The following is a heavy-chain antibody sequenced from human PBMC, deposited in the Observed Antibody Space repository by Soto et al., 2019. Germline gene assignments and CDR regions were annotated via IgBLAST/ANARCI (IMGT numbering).Heavy chain of an antibody. D-gene: IGHD6-13*01. Sequence: QVQLQESGPGLVKPSETLSLTCTVSGGSVSSGSYYWSWIQPPPGKGLEWIGDIYYSGSTNYNPSLKSRVTISVDTSKNQFSLKLSSVTAADTAVYYCARGIASWYHGRYCGGMDVWGHGTTVPVSS. CDR2: IYYSGST. J-gene: IGHJ6*02. CDR3: ARGIASWYHGRYCGGMDV. V-gene: IGHV4-61*01. CDR1: GGSVSSGSYY.